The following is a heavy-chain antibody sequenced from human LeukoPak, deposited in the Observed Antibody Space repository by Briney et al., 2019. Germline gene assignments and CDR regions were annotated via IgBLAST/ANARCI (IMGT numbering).Heavy chain of an antibody. CDR1: GGSISSYY. V-gene: IGHV4-59*01. CDR3: ARGVYIAAAQYGY. D-gene: IGHD6-13*01. J-gene: IGHJ4*02. Sequence: SETLSLTCTVSGGSISSYYWSWIRQPPGKGLEWIGDIYYSGTTNYNPSLKSRVPISVDTSKNQFSLKLRSVPAADTAVYYCARGVYIAAAQYGYWGQGTLVTVSS. CDR2: IYYSGTT.